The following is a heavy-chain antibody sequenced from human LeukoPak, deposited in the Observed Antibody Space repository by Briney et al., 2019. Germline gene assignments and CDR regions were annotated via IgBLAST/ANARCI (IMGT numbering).Heavy chain of an antibody. CDR3: STENYYGSGNYYNVGYFDY. D-gene: IGHD3-10*01. J-gene: IGHJ4*02. Sequence: SETLSLTCTVSGGSISSGSYYWSWIRQPAGKGLEWIGRIYTSGSTNYNPSLKSRVTISVDTSKNQFSLKLSSVTAADTAVYYCSTENYYGSGNYYNVGYFDYWGQGTLVTVSS. CDR1: GGSISSGSYY. V-gene: IGHV4-61*02. CDR2: IYTSGST.